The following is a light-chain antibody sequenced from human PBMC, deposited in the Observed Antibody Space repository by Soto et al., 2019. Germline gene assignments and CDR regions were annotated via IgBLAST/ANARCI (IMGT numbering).Light chain of an antibody. CDR3: QSYDTSPT. V-gene: IGKV3-20*01. CDR2: GAS. CDR1: QSVTNNY. J-gene: IGKJ1*01. Sequence: EIVLTQSPGTPSLSAGERATLSCRASQSVTNNYLAWYQQKLGQAPTVLIYGASSRATGIPERFSGSGSGTDFTLTISRLEPEDFAVYYCQSYDTSPTFGQGTKVETK.